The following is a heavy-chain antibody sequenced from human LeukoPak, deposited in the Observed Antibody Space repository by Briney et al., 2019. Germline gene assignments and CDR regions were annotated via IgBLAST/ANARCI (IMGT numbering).Heavy chain of an antibody. D-gene: IGHD6-13*01. CDR3: ARDHKQQQLGYYYYYYGMDV. J-gene: IGHJ6*02. Sequence: GASVKVSCKASGYTFTSYGISWVRQAPGQGLEWMGWISDYNGNTNYAQKLQGRVTMTTDTSTSTAYMELRSLRSDDTAVYYCARDHKQQQLGYYYYYYGMDVWGQGTTVTVSS. V-gene: IGHV1-18*01. CDR1: GYTFTSYG. CDR2: ISDYNGNT.